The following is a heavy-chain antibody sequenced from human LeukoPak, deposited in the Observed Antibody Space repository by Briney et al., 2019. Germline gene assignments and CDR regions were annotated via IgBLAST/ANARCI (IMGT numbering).Heavy chain of an antibody. CDR1: GGSINTANYY. V-gene: IGHV4-39*01. J-gene: IGHJ6*03. Sequence: SETLSLTCTVSGGSINTANYYWGWLRQPPGKWLEWIGSIYYSETTYDNPSLKSRVTISIETSKNQFSRRLSSVTDSDTAVYYCARQRADYYYYYVDVWGEGTTVAVS. CDR3: ARQRADYYYYYVDV. CDR2: IYYSETT.